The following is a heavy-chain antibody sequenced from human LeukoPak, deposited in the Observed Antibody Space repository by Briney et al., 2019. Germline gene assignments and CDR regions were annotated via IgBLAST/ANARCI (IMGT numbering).Heavy chain of an antibody. CDR1: GFTFWNYG. Sequence: GGSLRLSCEASGFTFWNYGVHLVRQAPGKGLEWVLLISYNGGNQYYADSVKGRFTISRDNSKNTVYLQLNSLRAEDTAVYYCAKDRRMMSGYYGMDVWGQGTTVTVSS. CDR2: ISYNGGNQ. D-gene: IGHD3-16*01. V-gene: IGHV3-30*18. CDR3: AKDRRMMSGYYGMDV. J-gene: IGHJ6*02.